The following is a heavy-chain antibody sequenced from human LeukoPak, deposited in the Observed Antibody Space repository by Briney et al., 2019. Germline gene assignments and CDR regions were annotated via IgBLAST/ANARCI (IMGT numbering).Heavy chain of an antibody. CDR3: AKVHPEDTAMFDY. CDR2: ISYDGSNK. J-gene: IGHJ4*02. V-gene: IGHV3-30*18. Sequence: GGSLRLSCAASGLAFSSSGMHWVRQAPGKGLEWVAVISYDGSNKYYADSVKGRFTISRDNSKNTLYLQMNSLRAEDTAVYYCAKVHPEDTAMFDYWGQGTLVTVSS. D-gene: IGHD5-18*01. CDR1: GLAFSSSG.